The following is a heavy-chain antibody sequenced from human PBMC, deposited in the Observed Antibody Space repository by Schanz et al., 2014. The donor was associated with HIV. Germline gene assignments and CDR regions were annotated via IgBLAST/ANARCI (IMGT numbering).Heavy chain of an antibody. CDR3: AKGYGDYYWYFDL. V-gene: IGHV3-48*01. D-gene: IGHD4-17*01. CDR2: ISSSSTTI. J-gene: IGHJ2*01. Sequence: VQLVESGGRVVQPGRSLRLSCAASGFTFSSYSMNWVRQAPGKGLEWVSYISSSSTTIYYADSVKGRFTISKDNAKTSLYLQMNTLRAEDTAVYYCAKGYGDYYWYFDLWGRGTLVTVSS. CDR1: GFTFSSYS.